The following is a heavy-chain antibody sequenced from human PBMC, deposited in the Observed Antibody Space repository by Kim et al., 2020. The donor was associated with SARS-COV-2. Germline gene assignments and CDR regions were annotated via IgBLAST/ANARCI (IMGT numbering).Heavy chain of an antibody. CDR2: ISSNSTYT. CDR3: TRDNTNTISFLF. CDR1: GFTFRDYY. J-gene: IGHJ4*02. D-gene: IGHD5-12*01. V-gene: IGHV3-11*05. Sequence: GGSLSLSCAASGFTFRDYYMSWIRQAPGKGLEWIAYISSNSTYTNYADSVKGRFTISRDNAKNSLYLQMNSLRAEDTATYYCTRDNTNTISFLFWGQGTLVTVSS.